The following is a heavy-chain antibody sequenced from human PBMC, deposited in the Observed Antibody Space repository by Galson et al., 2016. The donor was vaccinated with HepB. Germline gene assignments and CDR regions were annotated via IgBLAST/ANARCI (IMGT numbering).Heavy chain of an antibody. Sequence: SLRLSCAASGFTFSNYATAWVRLPPGKGLEWVSTIRGGGDATYYADSVKGRFTISRDNSRSTLYLHLSSLRAEDTALYYCARGHGDYFPANYFNYWGQGTLDTVSS. CDR3: ARGHGDYFPANYFNY. V-gene: IGHV3-23*01. CDR1: GFTFSNYA. CDR2: IRGGGDAT. D-gene: IGHD4-17*01. J-gene: IGHJ4*02.